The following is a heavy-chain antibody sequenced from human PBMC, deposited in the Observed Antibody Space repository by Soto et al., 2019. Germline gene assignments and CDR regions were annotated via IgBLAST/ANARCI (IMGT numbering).Heavy chain of an antibody. Sequence: QVQLQESGPGLVKPSETLSLTCTVSGGSISNFYWSWIRQPPGKGPEYIGYIQVGGSTNYNPSLESRVAIAVDTSRNQFTLRLTSVTAADTAVYYCARGFGVATNPPVHWGQGTLVTVSS. J-gene: IGHJ4*02. V-gene: IGHV4-59*01. D-gene: IGHD5-12*01. CDR1: GGSISNFY. CDR3: ARGFGVATNPPVH. CDR2: IQVGGST.